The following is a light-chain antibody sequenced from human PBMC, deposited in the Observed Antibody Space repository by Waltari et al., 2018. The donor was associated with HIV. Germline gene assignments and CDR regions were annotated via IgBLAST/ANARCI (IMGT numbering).Light chain of an antibody. CDR3: CSYAGSSTPFV. CDR2: EVS. CDR1: SSDVGSYNL. V-gene: IGLV2-23*02. Sequence: QSALTQPASVSGSPGQAINISCTGTSSDVGSYNLVSWYQQYPGKVPKLMMYEVSKRPSGVSNRFSGSKSGNTASLTISGLQAEDEADYYCCSYAGSSTPFVFGTATKVTVL. J-gene: IGLJ1*01.